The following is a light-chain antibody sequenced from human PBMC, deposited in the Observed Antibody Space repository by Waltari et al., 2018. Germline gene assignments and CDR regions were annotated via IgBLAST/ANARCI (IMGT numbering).Light chain of an antibody. V-gene: IGKV3-11*01. CDR3: QQRSTLPIT. CDR2: DVF. J-gene: IGKJ5*01. Sequence: EIVLTQSPATLSLSPGETATLSCRASQSVSSYLAWYQHKPGQAPRLIIYDVFRRATAIPARFTGSGSGTDFTLTISSLEPEDFAVYDCQQRSTLPITFGQGTRLEI. CDR1: QSVSSY.